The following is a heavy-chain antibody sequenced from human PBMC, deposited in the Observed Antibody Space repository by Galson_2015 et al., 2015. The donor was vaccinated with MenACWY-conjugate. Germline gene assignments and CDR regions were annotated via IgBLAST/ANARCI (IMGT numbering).Heavy chain of an antibody. J-gene: IGHJ4*02. V-gene: IGHV3-23*01. D-gene: IGHD1-26*01. CDR3: ALHPLWSLDS. Sequence: SLRLSCAASGFIFRSHAMSWVRQAPGKGLEWVSAISGSGGSTYYSDSLKGWFTISRDNYKNTLYLKLNSLRAEDTAVYYCALHPLWSLDSWGQGTRATASS. CDR1: GFIFRSHA. CDR2: ISGSGGST.